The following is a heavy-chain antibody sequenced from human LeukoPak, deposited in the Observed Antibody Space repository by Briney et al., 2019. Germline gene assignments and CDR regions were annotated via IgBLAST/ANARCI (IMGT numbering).Heavy chain of an antibody. V-gene: IGHV3-23*01. CDR1: AFTFSSYA. J-gene: IGHJ4*02. D-gene: IGHD3-16*01. Sequence: PGGSLRLSCAASAFTFSSYAMSWVRQAPGKGLEWVSAISGSGGSTYYADSVKGRFTISRDNSKNTLYLQMNSLRAEDTAVYYCAKGRYYDYVWGDYFDYWGQGTLVTVSS. CDR3: AKGRYYDYVWGDYFDY. CDR2: ISGSGGST.